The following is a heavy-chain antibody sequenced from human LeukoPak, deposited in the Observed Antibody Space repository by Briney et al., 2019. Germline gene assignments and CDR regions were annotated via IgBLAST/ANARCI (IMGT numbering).Heavy chain of an antibody. CDR2: ISAYNGNT. J-gene: IGHJ4*02. CDR3: ARRRYSSDYHYFDS. D-gene: IGHD6-19*01. V-gene: IGHV1-18*01. Sequence: ASVKVSCKASGYTFTSYGISWVRQAPGQGLEWMGWISAYNGNTNYAQKLQGRVTMTTDTSTSTAYMELRSLRSDDTAVYYCARRRYSSDYHYFDSWGQGTLVTVSS. CDR1: GYTFTSYG.